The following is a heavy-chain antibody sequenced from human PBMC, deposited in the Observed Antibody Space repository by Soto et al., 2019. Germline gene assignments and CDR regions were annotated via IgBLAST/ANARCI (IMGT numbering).Heavy chain of an antibody. J-gene: IGHJ5*02. D-gene: IGHD3-10*01. Sequence: EVQLVESGGGLVQPGGSLGLSCAASGFTFSSYWMSWVRLAPGKGLEWVAHIKQSGSDRYSVDSVRGRFTISRDNAKNSLYLQMNSLGVEDTAMYYCASVKSWAVSPWGQGTLVTVSS. V-gene: IGHV3-7*01. CDR3: ASVKSWAVSP. CDR1: GFTFSSYW. CDR2: IKQSGSDR.